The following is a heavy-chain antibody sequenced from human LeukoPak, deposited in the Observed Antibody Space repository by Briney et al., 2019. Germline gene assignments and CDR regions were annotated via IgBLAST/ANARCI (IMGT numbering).Heavy chain of an antibody. CDR2: MCYTGST. D-gene: IGHD3-22*01. CDR3: ARVNYYDSSGAYYYMDV. Sequence: SETLSLTCTVSGGSINSCRYYWGWIRQPPGKGLEWIGSMCYTGSTYYNPSLKSRVTISIHTSKSQFSLKLSSVTAADTAVYYCARVNYYDSSGAYYYMDVWGRGTTVTVSS. J-gene: IGHJ6*03. CDR1: GGSINSCRYY. V-gene: IGHV4-39*07.